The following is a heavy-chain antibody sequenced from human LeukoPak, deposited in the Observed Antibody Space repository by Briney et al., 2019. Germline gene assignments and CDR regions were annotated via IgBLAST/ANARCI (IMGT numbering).Heavy chain of an antibody. CDR2: MSGSSSYI. CDR1: VFTFNNYN. D-gene: IGHD3-22*01. CDR3: ARDDLLHRNWFDP. V-gene: IGHV3-21*04. Sequence: GGSLRLSCAASVFTFNNYNMHWVRQAPAKGLEWVSSMSGSSSYIYYADSVKGRFTISRDNAKNSLSLQMNSLRVEDTAFYYCARDDLLHRNWFDPWGQGTLVTVSS. J-gene: IGHJ5*02.